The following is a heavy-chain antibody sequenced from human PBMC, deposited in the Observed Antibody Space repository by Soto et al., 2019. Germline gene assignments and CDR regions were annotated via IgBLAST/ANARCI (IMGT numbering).Heavy chain of an antibody. CDR3: AALIVVVMYPDY. D-gene: IGHD3-22*01. V-gene: IGHV3-23*01. CDR2: ISGGGETT. CDR1: GFTFSSYA. J-gene: IGHJ4*02. Sequence: GGSLRLSCAASGFTFSSYAMWWVRQAPGKGLECVSAISGGGETTYYADSVKGRFTISRDNSKNTLYLQMNSLRAEDTAVYYCAALIVVVMYPDYWGQGTLVTVSS.